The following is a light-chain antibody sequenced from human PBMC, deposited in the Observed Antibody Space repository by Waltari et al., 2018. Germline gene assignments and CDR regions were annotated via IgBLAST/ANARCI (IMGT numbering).Light chain of an antibody. CDR3: CSYAGSYTYV. J-gene: IGLJ1*01. CDR2: EVR. CDR1: TSAVGGYHY. V-gene: IGLV2-11*01. Sequence: QSALTQPRSVSGSPGQSVTISCTGTTSAVGGYHYVSWFQQHPGKALKLIIYEVRERPSGVPDRFSGSKSDNTASLTISGLQAEDEADYYCCSYAGSYTYVFGSGTKVTVL.